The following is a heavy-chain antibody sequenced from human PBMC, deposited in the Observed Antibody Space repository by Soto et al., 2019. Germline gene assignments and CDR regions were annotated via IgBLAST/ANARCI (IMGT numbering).Heavy chain of an antibody. J-gene: IGHJ6*02. Sequence: SATLALTCSVSGGSITNTDYYWNWIRQSPGKGLEWIGSIDYSGSTYYNPSLKSRVIISADTSKNLFSLKLRSVTAADTALYFCARDGPYYYAMEVWGRGTTVTVSS. CDR2: IDYSGST. CDR1: GGSITNTDYY. CDR3: ARDGPYYYAMEV. V-gene: IGHV4-30-4*01.